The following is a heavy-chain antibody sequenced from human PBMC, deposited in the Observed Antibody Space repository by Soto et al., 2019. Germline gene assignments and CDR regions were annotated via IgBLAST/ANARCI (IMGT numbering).Heavy chain of an antibody. V-gene: IGHV4-34*01. CDR2: IKHSGST. CDR3: ARHTVDCSGGSCYADY. Sequence: QVQLQQWGAGLLKPSETLSLTCAVYGGSFSGYYWSWIRHPPGKGLEWIGEIKHSGSTNYNPSLKSRVTISVDTATNQFSLKLSSVTAADTAVYYCARHTVDCSGGSCYADYWGQGTLVTVSS. CDR1: GGSFSGYY. D-gene: IGHD2-15*01. J-gene: IGHJ4*02.